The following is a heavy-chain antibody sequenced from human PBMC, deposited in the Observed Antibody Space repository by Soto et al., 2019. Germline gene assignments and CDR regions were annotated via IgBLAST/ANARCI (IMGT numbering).Heavy chain of an antibody. Sequence: QVQLVQSGVEVKKPGSSVRVSCKASGDTFKNSVISWVRQAPGQGLEWMGGTIPLFGTTDYAQKFQGRLRITTDESTTTAYMEVSRLTSEDTAVYYCVAELDFGKLSVVWGQGTTVIVSS. V-gene: IGHV1-69*01. J-gene: IGHJ6*02. CDR2: TIPLFGTT. CDR1: GDTFKNSV. CDR3: VAELDFGKLSVV. D-gene: IGHD3-10*01.